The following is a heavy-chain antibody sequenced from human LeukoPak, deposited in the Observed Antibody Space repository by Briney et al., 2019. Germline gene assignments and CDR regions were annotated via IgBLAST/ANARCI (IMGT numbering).Heavy chain of an antibody. CDR3: ARDLGGWLRAHYFDY. CDR1: GFSGFTFRSYA. Sequence: AGGSLRLSCAASGFSGFTFRSYAMSWVRRAPGKGMEWVSSMSGDETNTYDADSVKGRFTTSRDNSKNTLYLQMNSLRAEDTAVYYCARDLGGWLRAHYFDYWGQGTLVTVSS. CDR2: MSGDETNT. D-gene: IGHD5-12*01. J-gene: IGHJ4*02. V-gene: IGHV3-23*01.